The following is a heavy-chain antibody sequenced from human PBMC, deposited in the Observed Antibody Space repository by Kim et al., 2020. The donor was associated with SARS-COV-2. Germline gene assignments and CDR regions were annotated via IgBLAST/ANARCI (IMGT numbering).Heavy chain of an antibody. Sequence: SETLSLTCTVSGGSISSYYWSWIRQPAGKGLEWIGRIYTSGSTNYNPSLKSRVTMSVDTSKNQFSLKLSSVTAADTAVYYCARDGGACGSTSCSVYYYYGIDVWGQGTTVTVSS. J-gene: IGHJ6*02. CDR1: GGSISSYY. CDR2: IYTSGST. V-gene: IGHV4-4*07. D-gene: IGHD2-2*01. CDR3: ARDGGACGSTSCSVYYYYGIDV.